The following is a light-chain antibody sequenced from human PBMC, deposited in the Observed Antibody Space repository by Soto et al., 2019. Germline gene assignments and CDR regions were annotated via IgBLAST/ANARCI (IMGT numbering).Light chain of an antibody. J-gene: IGKJ4*01. CDR3: QQYNNWPLT. V-gene: IGKV3-15*01. CDR2: DAS. Sequence: EIVMRQSPATVSVSPGERATLSCRASQSVTSTLAWYQQKPGQTPRLLIYDASTRATGIPARFSGSGSGTEFTLTISSLQSEDFAVYYCQQYNNWPLTFGGGTKVDIK. CDR1: QSVTST.